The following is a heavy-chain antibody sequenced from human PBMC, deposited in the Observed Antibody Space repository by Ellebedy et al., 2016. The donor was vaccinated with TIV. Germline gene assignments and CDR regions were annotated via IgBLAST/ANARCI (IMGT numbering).Heavy chain of an antibody. CDR3: ARDNAYSSGYYPDY. D-gene: IGHD6-19*01. CDR1: GYTFTSYG. Sequence: ASVKVSXKASGYTFTSYGISWVRQAPGQELEWMGWISAYNGNTNYVQKFQGRVTMTTDTSTSTAYMELRSLRSDDTAVYFCARDNAYSSGYYPDYWGQGTLVTVSS. J-gene: IGHJ4*02. V-gene: IGHV1-18*01. CDR2: ISAYNGNT.